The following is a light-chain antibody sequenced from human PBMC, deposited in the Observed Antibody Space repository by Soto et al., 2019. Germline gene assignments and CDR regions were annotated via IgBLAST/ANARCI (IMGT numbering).Light chain of an antibody. V-gene: IGKV3-20*01. CDR3: QQYASAPHT. Sequence: DIVLTQSPDTLSLSPGERATLSCRASQSVSSNYLAWYQQKPGQAPRLLIYAASWRAAGIPDRFSGSGSGTDFTLTISRLEPADFAVYYCQQYASAPHTFGGGTKVEIK. J-gene: IGKJ4*01. CDR1: QSVSSNY. CDR2: AAS.